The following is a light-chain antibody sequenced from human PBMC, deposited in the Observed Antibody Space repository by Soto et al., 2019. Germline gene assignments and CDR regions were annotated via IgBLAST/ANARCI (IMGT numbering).Light chain of an antibody. CDR2: GAS. J-gene: IGKJ4*01. CDR3: QQYNNWPPLT. Sequence: EIVMTQSPATLSVSPGERATLSCRASQSVNNNLAWYQQKPGQAPRLLIYGASTRATDIPARFSGSGSGTEFTLTIGSLQSEDFAIYYCQQYNNWPPLTFGGGTKVEIK. CDR1: QSVNNN. V-gene: IGKV3-15*01.